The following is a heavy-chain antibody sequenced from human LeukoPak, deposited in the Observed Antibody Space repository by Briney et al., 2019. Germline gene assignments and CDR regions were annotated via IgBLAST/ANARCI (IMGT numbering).Heavy chain of an antibody. Sequence: GSLRLSCAASGFTFSSYAMSWVRQAPGKGLEWIGEINHSGSTNYNPSLKSRVTISVDTSKNQFSLKLSSVTAADTAVYYCARGPHWFDPWGQGTLVTVSS. CDR1: GFTFSSYA. CDR3: ARGPHWFDP. V-gene: IGHV4-34*01. J-gene: IGHJ5*02. CDR2: INHSGST.